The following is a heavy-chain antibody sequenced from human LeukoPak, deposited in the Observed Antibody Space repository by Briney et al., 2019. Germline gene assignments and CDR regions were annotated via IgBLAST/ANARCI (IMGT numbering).Heavy chain of an antibody. CDR1: GFTFSSYS. V-gene: IGHV3-21*01. CDR3: ARVEGYSSSAFDY. CDR2: ISSSSSYI. D-gene: IGHD6-6*01. Sequence: PGGSLRLSCAASGFTFSSYSMNWVRKAPGTGLELVSSISSSSSYIYYADSVKGRFTISRDNAKNSLYLQMNSLRAEDTAVYYCARVEGYSSSAFDYWGQGTLVTVSS. J-gene: IGHJ4*02.